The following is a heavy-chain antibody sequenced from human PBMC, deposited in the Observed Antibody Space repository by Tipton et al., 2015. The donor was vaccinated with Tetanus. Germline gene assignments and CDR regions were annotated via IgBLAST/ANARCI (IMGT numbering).Heavy chain of an antibody. Sequence: TLSLTCTVSGGSISSYYWSWIRQPPGKGLEWIGYIYYSGSTNYNPSLKSRVTISVDTSKNQFSLKLSSVTAADTAVYYCARGGLVPAALPMYVWGQGTTVTVSS. D-gene: IGHD2-2*01. CDR2: IYYSGST. CDR3: ARGGLVPAALPMYV. J-gene: IGHJ6*02. CDR1: GGSISSYY. V-gene: IGHV4-59*01.